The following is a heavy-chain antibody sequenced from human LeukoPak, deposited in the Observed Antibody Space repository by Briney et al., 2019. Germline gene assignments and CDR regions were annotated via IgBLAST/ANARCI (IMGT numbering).Heavy chain of an antibody. D-gene: IGHD2-2*02. CDR2: IYPGDSDT. V-gene: IGHV5-51*01. Sequence: GESLKISCKGSGYSFASYWIGWVRQMPGKGLEWMGIIYPGDSDTRYSPSFQGQVTISADKSISTAYLQWTSLKASDTAMYYCARQHCSSTSCYNYGLDVWGQGTTVTVSS. J-gene: IGHJ6*02. CDR3: ARQHCSSTSCYNYGLDV. CDR1: GYSFASYW.